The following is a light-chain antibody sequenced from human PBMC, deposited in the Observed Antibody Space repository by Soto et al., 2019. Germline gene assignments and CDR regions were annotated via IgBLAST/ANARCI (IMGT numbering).Light chain of an antibody. Sequence: IQLTQSPSSLSASVGDRVTITCRASQGISSYLAWYQQKPGKAPKLLIYAASTLQSGVPSRFSGSGSGTDFTLTISRLQPEDFATYYCQQLNSYLLPFGGGTKVDIK. CDR3: QQLNSYLLP. CDR2: AAS. CDR1: QGISSY. J-gene: IGKJ4*01. V-gene: IGKV1-9*01.